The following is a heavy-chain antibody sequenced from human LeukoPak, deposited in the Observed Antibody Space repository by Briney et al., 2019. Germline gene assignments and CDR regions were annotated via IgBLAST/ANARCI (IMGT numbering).Heavy chain of an antibody. J-gene: IGHJ4*02. CDR3: ANWRDIWSGYGFDS. V-gene: IGHV3-23*01. CDR1: GFVFSNYA. Sequence: RGSLILSCAASGFVFSNYAMTWVRQAPGKGLEWVSSISGSGAATYYADSVKGRFIISRDNSKNSVFLQMNRLRGEDTAVYYCANWRDIWSGYGFDSWGQGTLVTVSS. CDR2: ISGSGAAT. D-gene: IGHD3-3*01.